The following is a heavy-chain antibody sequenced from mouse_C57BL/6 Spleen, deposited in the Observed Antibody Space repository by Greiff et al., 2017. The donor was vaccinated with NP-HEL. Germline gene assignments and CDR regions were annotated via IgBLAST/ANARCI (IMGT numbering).Heavy chain of an antibody. CDR3: ARCDDYDGGVFAD. CDR2: INPSSGYT. J-gene: IGHJ3*01. Sequence: VQLQQSGAELARPGASVKMSCKASGYTFTSYTMHWVNQRPGQGLEWIGYINPSSGYTKYTQKFKDKATLTADKSSSKAYMQLSILTSEDSAVYYCARCDDYDGGVFADWGQGTLVTVAA. D-gene: IGHD2-4*01. V-gene: IGHV1-4*01. CDR1: GYTFTSYT.